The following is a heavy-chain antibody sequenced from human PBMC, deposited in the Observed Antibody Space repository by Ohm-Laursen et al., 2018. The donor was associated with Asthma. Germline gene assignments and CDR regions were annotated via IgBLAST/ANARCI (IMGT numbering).Heavy chain of an antibody. Sequence: ASVKVSCKASGYSFTNYDINWVRQAPGQGLGWMGIMDPSSNFATYAQKFQGRVTMTRDTSTSTLYMELSGLRSEDTAVYFCARDTGVGGGNSIDYWGQGTLVTVSS. CDR1: GYSFTNYD. V-gene: IGHV1-46*03. J-gene: IGHJ4*02. D-gene: IGHD4-23*01. CDR2: MDPSSNFA. CDR3: ARDTGVGGGNSIDY.